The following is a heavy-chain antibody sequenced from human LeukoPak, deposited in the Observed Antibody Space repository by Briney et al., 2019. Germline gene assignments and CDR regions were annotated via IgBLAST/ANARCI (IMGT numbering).Heavy chain of an antibody. V-gene: IGHV4-38-2*02. D-gene: IGHD3-10*01. J-gene: IGHJ6*03. CDR1: GYSISSGYY. CDR2: IYYSGST. Sequence: SETLSLTCTVSGYSISSGYYWGWIRQPPGKGLEWIGSIYYSGSTYYNPSLKSRVTISVDTSKKQFSLKLSSVTAADTAVYYCARVEEGYGSGRRENYYYYYMDVWGKGTTVTISS. CDR3: ARVEEGYGSGRRENYYYYYMDV.